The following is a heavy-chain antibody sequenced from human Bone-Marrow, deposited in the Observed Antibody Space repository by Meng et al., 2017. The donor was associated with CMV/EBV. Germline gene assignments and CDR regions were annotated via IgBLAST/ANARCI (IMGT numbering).Heavy chain of an antibody. D-gene: IGHD2-15*01. V-gene: IGHV4-39*01. CDR1: GGSISSSSYY. Sequence: SETLSLTCTVSGGSISSSSYYWGWIRQPPGKGLEWIGSIYYSGSTYYNPSLKSRVTISVDTSKNQFSLKLSSVTAADTAVYYCARSPYCSGGSCRPHNYFDYWGQGTLVTVPQ. CDR2: IYYSGST. J-gene: IGHJ4*02. CDR3: ARSPYCSGGSCRPHNYFDY.